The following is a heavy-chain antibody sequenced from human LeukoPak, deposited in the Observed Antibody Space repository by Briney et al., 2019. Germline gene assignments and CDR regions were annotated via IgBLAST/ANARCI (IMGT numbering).Heavy chain of an antibody. V-gene: IGHV3-7*01. J-gene: IGHJ4*02. CDR2: VKQDGSDK. Sequence: PGGSLRLSCAASGFTFTNYYMSWVRQAPGKGLEWVANVKQDGSDKYYVDSVKGRFTISRDNAKNSVYLQMNSLRAEDTAVYYCATDSPFDYWGQGILVTVSS. CDR3: ATDSPFDY. D-gene: IGHD2-21*02. CDR1: GFTFTNYY.